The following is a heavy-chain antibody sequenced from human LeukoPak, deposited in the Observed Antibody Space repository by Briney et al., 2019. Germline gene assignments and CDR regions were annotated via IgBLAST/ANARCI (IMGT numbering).Heavy chain of an antibody. CDR3: ATLWLRGLVAFDI. Sequence: PSETLSLTFAVYGGYFSGYYWSWIRQPPGKVLEWNGEINHSGSTNYNPSLKSRVTISADTSKNQFSLKLSSVTAADTAVYYCATLWLRGLVAFDIWGQGTMVTVSS. D-gene: IGHD5-18*01. CDR1: GGYFSGYY. V-gene: IGHV4-34*01. J-gene: IGHJ3*02. CDR2: INHSGST.